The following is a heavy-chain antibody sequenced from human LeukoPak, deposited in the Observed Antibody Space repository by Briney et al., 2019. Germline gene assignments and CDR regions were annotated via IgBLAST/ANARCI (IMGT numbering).Heavy chain of an antibody. CDR3: AGQVGIVVVITTGGAFDI. CDR2: IYHSGST. Sequence: SETLSLTCAVSGYSISSGYYWGWIRQPPGKGLEWIGSIYHSGSTYYNPSLKSRVTISVDTSKNQFSLKLSSATAADTAVYYCAGQVGIVVVITTGGAFDIWGQGTMVTVFS. J-gene: IGHJ3*02. D-gene: IGHD3-22*01. CDR1: GYSISSGYY. V-gene: IGHV4-38-2*01.